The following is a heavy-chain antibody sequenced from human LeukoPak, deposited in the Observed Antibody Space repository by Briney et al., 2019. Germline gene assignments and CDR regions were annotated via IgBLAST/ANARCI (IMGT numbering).Heavy chain of an antibody. V-gene: IGHV3-23*01. CDR2: ISGSGGST. J-gene: IGHJ4*02. Sequence: GGSLRLSCAASGFTFSSYAMSWVRQAPGKGLEWVSAISGSGGSTYYADSVKGRSTISRDNSKNTLYLQMNSLRAEDTAVYYCAKSRYQPLLYGDYFDYWGQGTLVTVSS. D-gene: IGHD2-2*02. CDR3: AKSRYQPLLYGDYFDY. CDR1: GFTFSSYA.